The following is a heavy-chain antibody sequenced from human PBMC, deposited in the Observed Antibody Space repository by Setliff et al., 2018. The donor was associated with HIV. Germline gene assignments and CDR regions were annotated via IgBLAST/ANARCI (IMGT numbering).Heavy chain of an antibody. D-gene: IGHD2-15*01. Sequence: SETLSLTCNVTDDSISRGSYYWSWIRQPAGKELEWIGHIYTRGSTQYSPSLRSRPTLSVDTSKNEFSLKLNSVPAADTAIYFCARGTTQLVPTATRAGFDIWGQGTLVTVSS. CDR3: ARGTTQLVPTATRAGFDI. J-gene: IGHJ3*02. V-gene: IGHV4-61*09. CDR1: DDSISRGSYY. CDR2: IYTRGST.